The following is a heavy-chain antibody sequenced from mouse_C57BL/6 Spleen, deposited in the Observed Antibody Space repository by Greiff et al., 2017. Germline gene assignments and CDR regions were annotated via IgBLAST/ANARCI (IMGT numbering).Heavy chain of an antibody. D-gene: IGHD2-3*01. J-gene: IGHJ1*03. CDR1: GYAFSSSW. V-gene: IGHV1-82*01. CDR3: ARGAPHGYYSYGYFDV. CDR2: IYPGDGDT. Sequence: QVQLQQSGPELVKPGASVKISCKASGYAFSSSWMNWVKQRPGKGLEWIGRIYPGDGDTNYNGKFKGKATLTADKSSSTAYMQLSSLTSEDSAVYFCARGAPHGYYSYGYFDVWGTGTTVTVSS.